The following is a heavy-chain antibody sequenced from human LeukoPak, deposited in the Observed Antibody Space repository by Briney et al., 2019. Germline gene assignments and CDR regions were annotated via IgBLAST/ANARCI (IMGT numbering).Heavy chain of an antibody. CDR3: ARHADSSSWYLGFDY. CDR1: GGSISSYY. V-gene: IGHV4-59*08. J-gene: IGHJ4*02. D-gene: IGHD6-13*01. Sequence: PSETLSLTCTVSGGSISSYYWSWIRQPPGKGLEWIGYIYYSGSTNYNPSLKSRVTISVDTSKNQFPLKLSSVTAADTAVYYCARHADSSSWYLGFDYWGQGTLVTVSS. CDR2: IYYSGST.